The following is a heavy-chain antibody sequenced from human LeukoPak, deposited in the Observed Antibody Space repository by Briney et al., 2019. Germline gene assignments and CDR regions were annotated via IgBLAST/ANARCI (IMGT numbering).Heavy chain of an antibody. Sequence: PGRSLRLSCAASGFTFSSYAMHWVRQAPGKGLEWVPVISYDGSNKYYADSVKGRFTISRDNSKNTLYLQMNSLRAEDTAVYYCARDRDCSGGSCYSGLYFDYWGQGTLVTVSS. CDR3: ARDRDCSGGSCYSGLYFDY. V-gene: IGHV3-30*04. CDR1: GFTFSSYA. D-gene: IGHD2-15*01. CDR2: ISYDGSNK. J-gene: IGHJ4*02.